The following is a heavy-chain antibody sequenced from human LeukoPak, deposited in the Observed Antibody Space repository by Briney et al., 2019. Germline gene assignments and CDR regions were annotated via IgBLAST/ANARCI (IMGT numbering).Heavy chain of an antibody. Sequence: SETLSLTCTVSGGSISSYYWSWIRQPPGKGLEWIGYIYTSGSTNYNPSLKSRVTISVDTSKNQFSLKLSSVTAADTVVYYCARLNSSGWRLFDYWGQGTLVTVSS. J-gene: IGHJ4*02. CDR1: GGSISSYY. CDR2: IYTSGST. CDR3: ARLNSSGWRLFDY. D-gene: IGHD6-19*01. V-gene: IGHV4-4*09.